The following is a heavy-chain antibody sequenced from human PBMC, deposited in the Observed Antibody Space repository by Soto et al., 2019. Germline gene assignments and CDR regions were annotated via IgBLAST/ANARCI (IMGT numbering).Heavy chain of an antibody. CDR1: GYTFTSYG. J-gene: IGHJ5*02. D-gene: IGHD1-26*01. V-gene: IGHV1-18*01. CDR3: ARVTMVGATLSTTDWFDP. CDR2: ISAYNGNT. Sequence: QVQLVQSGAEVKKPGASVKVSCKASGYTFTSYGISWVRQAPGQGLEWMGWISAYNGNTNYAQKLQGRVTMTTDTSTSTAYMELRSLRSDDTAVYYCARVTMVGATLSTTDWFDPWGQGTLVTVSS.